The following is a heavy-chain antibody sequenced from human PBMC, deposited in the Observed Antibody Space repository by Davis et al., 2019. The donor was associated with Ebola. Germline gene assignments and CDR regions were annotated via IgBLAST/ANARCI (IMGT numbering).Heavy chain of an antibody. D-gene: IGHD5-12*01. Sequence: MPSETLSLTCTVPGGSISSYYRSWIRQLPGKGLEWIGYIYYSGSTDYNHTLKRRVTISLDTSKNQFSLKLNSVTAADTAMYYCARSGYTGYDPRINFDFWGQGTLVTVSS. V-gene: IGHV4-59*08. CDR2: IYYSGST. J-gene: IGHJ4*02. CDR3: ARSGYTGYDPRINFDF. CDR1: GGSISSYY.